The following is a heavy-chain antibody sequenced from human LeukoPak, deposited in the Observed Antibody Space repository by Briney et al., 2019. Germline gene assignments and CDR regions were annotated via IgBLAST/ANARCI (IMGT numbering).Heavy chain of an antibody. V-gene: IGHV3-23*01. CDR1: GFTFSSYA. D-gene: IGHD6-13*01. Sequence: GGSLRLSCAASGFTFSSYAMSWVRQAPGKGLEWVSAISGSGGSTYYADSVKGRFTIPRDNSKNTLSLQMNSLRAEDTAVYYCAKDRIAAAGDNWFDPWGQGALVTVSS. J-gene: IGHJ5*02. CDR3: AKDRIAAAGDNWFDP. CDR2: ISGSGGST.